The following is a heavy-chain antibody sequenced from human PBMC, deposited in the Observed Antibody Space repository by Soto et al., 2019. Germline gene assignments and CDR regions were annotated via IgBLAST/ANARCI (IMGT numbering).Heavy chain of an antibody. CDR2: ISGSGGST. CDR3: AKEPRPHWYFDL. J-gene: IGHJ2*01. CDR1: GFTFSGFY. V-gene: IGHV3-23*01. Sequence: GGSLRLSCAASGFTFSGFYMSWIRQAPGKGLEWVSAISGSGGSTYYADSVKGRFTISRDNSKNTLYLQMNSLRAEDTAVYYCAKEPRPHWYFDLWGRGTLVTV.